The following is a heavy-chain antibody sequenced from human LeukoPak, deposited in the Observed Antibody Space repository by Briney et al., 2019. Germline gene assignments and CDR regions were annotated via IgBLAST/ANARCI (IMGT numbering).Heavy chain of an antibody. V-gene: IGHV3-33*01. J-gene: IGHJ4*02. Sequence: GGSLRLSCTASGFTFSAYGMHWVRQAPGKGLEWVAVIWYDGSDKHYADSVKGRFTISRDNSKNTLYLQMNSLRAEDTAVYYCARGYSNWYYFDYWGQGTLVSLCS. CDR2: IWYDGSDK. CDR1: GFTFSAYG. CDR3: ARGYSNWYYFDY. D-gene: IGHD6-13*01.